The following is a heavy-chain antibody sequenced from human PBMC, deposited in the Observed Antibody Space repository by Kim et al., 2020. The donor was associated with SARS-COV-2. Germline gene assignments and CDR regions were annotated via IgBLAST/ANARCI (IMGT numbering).Heavy chain of an antibody. CDR2: ISYDGSNK. J-gene: IGHJ4*02. V-gene: IGHV3-30*18. D-gene: IGHD2-2*01. CDR1: GFTFSSYG. Sequence: GGSLRLSCAASGFTFSSYGMHWVRQAPGKGLEWVAVISYDGSNKYYADSVKGRFTISRDNSKNTLYLQMNSLRAEDTAVYYCAKTVCSSTSCYRSYFDYWGQGTLVTVSS. CDR3: AKTVCSSTSCYRSYFDY.